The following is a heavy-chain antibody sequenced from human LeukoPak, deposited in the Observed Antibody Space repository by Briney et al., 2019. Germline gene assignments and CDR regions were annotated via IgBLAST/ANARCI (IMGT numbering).Heavy chain of an antibody. V-gene: IGHV4-61*02. Sequence: PSQTLSLTCTVSGGSISSGSYYWSWIRQPAGKGLEWIGLIYTSGSTNYNPSLKSRVTMSLDTSKNQFSLRLNSVTAADTAVYFCARDPRNPNSYSGYFDYWGQGTLVTVSS. D-gene: IGHD4-11*01. J-gene: IGHJ4*02. CDR1: GGSISSGSYY. CDR3: ARDPRNPNSYSGYFDY. CDR2: IYTSGST.